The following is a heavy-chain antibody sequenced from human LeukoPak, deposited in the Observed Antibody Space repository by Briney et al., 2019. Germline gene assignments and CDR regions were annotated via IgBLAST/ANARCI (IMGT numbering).Heavy chain of an antibody. D-gene: IGHD2-2*01. V-gene: IGHV4-31*03. CDR1: GGSISSGGYY. CDR3: ARGKYNIVVVPAAIMSWFDP. Sequence: SQTLSLTCTVSGGSISSGGYYWSWIRQDPGKGLEWIGYIYYSGSTYYNPSLKSRVTISVDTSKNQFSLKLSSVTAADTAVYYCARGKYNIVVVPAAIMSWFDPWGQGTLVTVSS. CDR2: IYYSGST. J-gene: IGHJ5*02.